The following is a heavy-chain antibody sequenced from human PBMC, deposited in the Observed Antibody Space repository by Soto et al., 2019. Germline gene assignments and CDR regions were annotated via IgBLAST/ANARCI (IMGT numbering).Heavy chain of an antibody. Sequence: GESLKISCKGSGYTFTSFWISWVRQMPGKGLEWMGRIDPTDSYTRYSPSFQGQVTISADKSISTAYLQWSSLKASDTAMYYCARLEDIVATMARSYYYYGMDVWGQGTTVTVSS. J-gene: IGHJ6*02. CDR3: ARLEDIVATMARSYYYYGMDV. CDR1: GYTFTSFW. V-gene: IGHV5-10-1*04. D-gene: IGHD5-12*01. CDR2: IDPTDSYT.